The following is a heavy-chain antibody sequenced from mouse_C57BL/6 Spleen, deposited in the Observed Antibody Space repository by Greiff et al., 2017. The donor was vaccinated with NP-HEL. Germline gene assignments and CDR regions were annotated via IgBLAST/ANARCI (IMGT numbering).Heavy chain of an antibody. J-gene: IGHJ3*01. CDR3: ARENYDYPFAY. CDR1: GYTFTSYD. V-gene: IGHV1-85*01. Sequence: QVQLKQSGPELVKPGASVKLSCTASGYTFTSYDINWVKQRPGQGLEWIGWIYPRDGSTKYNEKFKGKATLTVDTSSSTAYMELHSLTSEDSAVYFCARENYDYPFAYWGQGTLVTVSA. D-gene: IGHD2-4*01. CDR2: IYPRDGST.